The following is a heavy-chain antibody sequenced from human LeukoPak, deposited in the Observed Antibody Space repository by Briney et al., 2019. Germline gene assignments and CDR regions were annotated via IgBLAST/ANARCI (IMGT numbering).Heavy chain of an antibody. CDR2: INPNSGGT. CDR3: ARGRSGSYYYYYYYYMDV. Sequence: ASVKVSCKASGYTFTAYYFHWVRQSPGQGLQWMGWINPNSGGTIYAQKFQGRVTMTRDTSISTAYMELSRLRSDDTAVYFCARGRSGSYYYYYYYYMDVWGKGTTVTVSS. J-gene: IGHJ6*03. V-gene: IGHV1-2*02. CDR1: GYTFTAYY. D-gene: IGHD1-26*01.